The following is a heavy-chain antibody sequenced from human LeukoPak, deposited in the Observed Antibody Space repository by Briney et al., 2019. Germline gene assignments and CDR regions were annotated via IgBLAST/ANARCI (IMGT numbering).Heavy chain of an antibody. CDR3: ARDDESNAFDI. CDR2: IGWNSVTI. J-gene: IGHJ3*02. V-gene: IGHV3-9*01. CDR1: GFSFDNYA. Sequence: PGGSLRLSCGVSGFSFDNYAMHWVRQAPGKGLEWVSGIGWNSVTIGYADSVKGRFTISRDNAKNSLYLQMNSLRAEDTAVYYCARDDESNAFDIWGQGTMVTVSS.